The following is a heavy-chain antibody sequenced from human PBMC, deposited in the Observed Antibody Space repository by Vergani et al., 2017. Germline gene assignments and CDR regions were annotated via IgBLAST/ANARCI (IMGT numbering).Heavy chain of an antibody. D-gene: IGHD3-3*01. CDR1: GFTFSSYW. Sequence: EVQLLESGGGLVQPGGSLRLSCAASGFTFSSYWMSWVRQAPGKGLEWVANIKQDGSEKYYVDSVKGRFTISRDNAKNSLYLQINSLRAEDTAVYYCARLGMEVFTIFGVVKPTPDAFDIWGQGTMVTVSS. CDR3: ARLGMEVFTIFGVVKPTPDAFDI. CDR2: IKQDGSEK. V-gene: IGHV3-7*01. J-gene: IGHJ3*02.